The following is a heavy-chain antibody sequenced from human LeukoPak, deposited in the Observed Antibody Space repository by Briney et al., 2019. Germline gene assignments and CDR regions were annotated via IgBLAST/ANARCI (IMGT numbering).Heavy chain of an antibody. CDR1: GFTFDDFG. Sequence: GGSLRLSCAASGFTFDDFGMSWVRQAPGKGLEWVSGINWKGGITAYADSVKGRFTISRDSAKNSLYLQMNSLRAEDTAVYYCARGVEVVAAADNWFDPWGQGTLVTVSS. V-gene: IGHV3-20*04. CDR3: ARGVEVVAAADNWFDP. J-gene: IGHJ5*02. CDR2: INWKGGIT. D-gene: IGHD2-2*01.